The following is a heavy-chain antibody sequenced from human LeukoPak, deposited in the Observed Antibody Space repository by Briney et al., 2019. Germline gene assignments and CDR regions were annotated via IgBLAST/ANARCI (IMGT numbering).Heavy chain of an antibody. V-gene: IGHV1-69*13. Sequence: ASVKVSCEASGGTFSNYAISWVRQAPGQGLEWMGGIIPIFGTANYAQKFQGRVTITADESTSTAYMELSSLRSEDTAVYYCARPAASPLYYSLDHWGQGTLVTVSS. CDR1: GGTFSNYA. D-gene: IGHD3-16*01. J-gene: IGHJ4*02. CDR3: ARPAASPLYYSLDH. CDR2: IIPIFGTA.